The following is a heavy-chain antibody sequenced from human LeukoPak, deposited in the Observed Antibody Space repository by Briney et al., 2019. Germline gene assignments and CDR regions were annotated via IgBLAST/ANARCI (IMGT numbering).Heavy chain of an antibody. CDR2: INHSGST. D-gene: IGHD3-22*01. Sequence: SETLSLTCAVYGGSFSGYYWSWLRQPPGKGLEWIGEINHSGSTNYNPSLKSRVTISVDTSENQFSLKLSSVTAADTAVYYCARAPDSREGMDVWGQGTTVTVSS. CDR1: GGSFSGYY. CDR3: ARAPDSREGMDV. V-gene: IGHV4-34*01. J-gene: IGHJ6*02.